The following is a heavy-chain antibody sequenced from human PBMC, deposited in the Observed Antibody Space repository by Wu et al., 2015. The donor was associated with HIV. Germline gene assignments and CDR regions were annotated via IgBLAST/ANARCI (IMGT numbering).Heavy chain of an antibody. CDR1: GYTFAGYY. D-gene: IGHD6-25*01. CDR3: NRGMQRWVNDAFDI. J-gene: IGHJ3*02. V-gene: IGHV1-46*03. Sequence: QVQLVQSGAEVKRPGASMKVSCKASGYTFAGYYIHWVRQAPGQGLEWMGLINPGIGSTYYAEKFQGRVTMTRDTSTSTVNMQLGTLTSEDTAVYYCNRGMQRWVNDAFDIWGQGTMVTVSS. CDR2: INPGIGST.